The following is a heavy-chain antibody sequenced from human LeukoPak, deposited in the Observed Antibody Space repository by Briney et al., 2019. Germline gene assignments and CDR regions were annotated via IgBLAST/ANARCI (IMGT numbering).Heavy chain of an antibody. Sequence: SESLSLTCTVSGGSISSSSYYWSWIRQPPGKGLEGFGYFYYSGSTNYNPSLKSRVTISVDTSKNQFSLKLSSVTAADTAVYYCAREDTAMAYFDYWGQGTLVTVSS. CDR1: GGSISSSSYY. J-gene: IGHJ4*02. V-gene: IGHV4-61*01. CDR2: FYYSGST. CDR3: AREDTAMAYFDY. D-gene: IGHD5-18*01.